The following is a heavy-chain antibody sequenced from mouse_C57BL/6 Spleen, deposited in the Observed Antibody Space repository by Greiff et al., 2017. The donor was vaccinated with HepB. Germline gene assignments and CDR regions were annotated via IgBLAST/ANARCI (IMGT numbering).Heavy chain of an antibody. J-gene: IGHJ3*01. Sequence: QVQLKESGPELVKPGASVKISCKASGYAFSSSWMNWVKQRPGKGLEWIGRIYPGDGDTNYNGKFKGKATLTADKSSSTAYMQLSSLTSEDSAVYFCARNYGNYGAWFAYWGQGTLVTVSA. CDR3: ARNYGNYGAWFAY. CDR2: IYPGDGDT. D-gene: IGHD2-1*01. V-gene: IGHV1-82*01. CDR1: GYAFSSSW.